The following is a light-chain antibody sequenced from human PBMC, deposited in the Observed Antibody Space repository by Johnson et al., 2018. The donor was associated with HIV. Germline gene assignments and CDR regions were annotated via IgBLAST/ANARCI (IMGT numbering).Light chain of an antibody. Sequence: QSVLTQPPSVSAAPGQKVTISCSGSSSNIGNNYVSWYQHLPGTAPKLLIYENTKRPLGIPYRFSGSKSVTSATLGITGLQTGDEVDYYCGTWDSSLSAGEVFGTGTKVTVL. J-gene: IGLJ1*01. CDR1: SSNIGNNY. CDR3: GTWDSSLSAGEV. CDR2: ENT. V-gene: IGLV1-51*02.